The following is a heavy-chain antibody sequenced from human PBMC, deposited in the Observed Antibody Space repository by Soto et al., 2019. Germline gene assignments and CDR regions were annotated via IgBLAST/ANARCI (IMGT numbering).Heavy chain of an antibody. Sequence: EVLLAVSGGGLVPPGGSLRLSCAASAFSFSDHYVDWVRQALGKGLEWVGRSRSKSNNYTALYAASAKGRFTISRDDSKSSLSLQMNSLRTEDTAVYYCGVSSGRPYHYAMDVWAQGTTVIVSS. CDR3: GVSSGRPYHYAMDV. V-gene: IGHV3-72*01. CDR2: SRSKSNNYTA. D-gene: IGHD6-25*01. CDR1: AFSFSDHY. J-gene: IGHJ6*02.